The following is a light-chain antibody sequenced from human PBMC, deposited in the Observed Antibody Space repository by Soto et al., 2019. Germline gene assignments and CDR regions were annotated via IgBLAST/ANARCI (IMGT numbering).Light chain of an antibody. CDR2: SNT. CDR3: AAWDDSLNGVV. J-gene: IGLJ2*01. Sequence: QPVLTQPPSASGTPGQTIAISCSGGSSNIGSHTVNWYQQLPGTAPRLLIYSNTQRPSGVPDRFSGSKSGTSASLAISGLQSEYEGDYCCAAWDDSLNGVVFGGGTQLTVL. V-gene: IGLV1-44*01. CDR1: SSNIGSHT.